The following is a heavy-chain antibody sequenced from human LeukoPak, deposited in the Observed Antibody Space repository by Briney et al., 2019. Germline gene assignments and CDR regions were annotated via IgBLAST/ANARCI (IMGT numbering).Heavy chain of an antibody. CDR3: ARDYGINLYYFDF. J-gene: IGHJ4*02. CDR2: ISYDGNNK. CDR1: GGTFSDHA. D-gene: IGHD1-1*01. V-gene: IGHV3-30-3*01. Sequence: SCKASGGTFSDHAMHWVRQPPGKGLEWVAVISYDGNNKYYADSVKGRFTISRDNSKNMLYLQINSLRAEDTAVYYCARDYGINLYYFDFWGQGTLVTVSS.